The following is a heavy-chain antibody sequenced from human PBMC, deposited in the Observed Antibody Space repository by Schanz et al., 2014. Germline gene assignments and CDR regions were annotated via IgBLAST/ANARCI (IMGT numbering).Heavy chain of an antibody. J-gene: IGHJ4*02. CDR2: ISGYNGNT. Sequence: QVQLVQSGGEVKKPGASMKVSCKASGYTFRHYGISWLRQAPGQGLEWMGYISGYNGNTNYAPKVQDRVTMTTDTSTSTAYMELRSLRSDDTAVYYCARGWGYDALTGYVFWGQGTLVTVSS. V-gene: IGHV1-18*04. CDR3: ARGWGYDALTGYVF. D-gene: IGHD3-9*01. CDR1: GYTFRHYG.